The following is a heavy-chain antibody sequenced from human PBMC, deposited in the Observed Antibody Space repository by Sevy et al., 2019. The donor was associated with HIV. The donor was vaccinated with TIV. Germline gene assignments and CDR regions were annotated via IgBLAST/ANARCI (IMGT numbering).Heavy chain of an antibody. D-gene: IGHD2-15*01. Sequence: GESLKISCKGSGYSFTNYWIAWVRQMPGKGLEWMGIIYPGDSHTRYSPSFEGQVSISAAKAINTAYLQWRSLKASDTATYYCATGCSDGSCYSAFDYWGQGTLVTVSS. CDR2: IYPGDSHT. CDR3: ATGCSDGSCYSAFDY. V-gene: IGHV5-51*01. CDR1: GYSFTNYW. J-gene: IGHJ4*02.